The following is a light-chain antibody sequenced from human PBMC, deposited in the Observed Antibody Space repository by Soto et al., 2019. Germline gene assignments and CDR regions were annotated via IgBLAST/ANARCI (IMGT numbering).Light chain of an antibody. J-gene: IGLJ1*01. Sequence: QSALTQPASVSGSPGQSITISFTGTSSDVGNYNLVSWYQQHPGKAPKLMIYEVSKWPSGVSNRFSGSKSGNTASLTISGLQAEDEADYYCCSYAGSSTPLIFGTGTKLTVL. CDR1: SSDVGNYNL. CDR3: CSYAGSSTPLI. V-gene: IGLV2-23*02. CDR2: EVS.